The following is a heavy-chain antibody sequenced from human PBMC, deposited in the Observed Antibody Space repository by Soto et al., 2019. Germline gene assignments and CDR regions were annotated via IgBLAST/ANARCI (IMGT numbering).Heavy chain of an antibody. V-gene: IGHV3-21*04. CDR1: GFTFSSYS. D-gene: IGHD4-17*01. CDR3: AHPRGYGVFDAVDI. Sequence: PGGSLRLSCAASGFTFSSYSMNWVRQAPGKGLEWVSSISSSSSYIYYADSVKGRFTISRDNAKNSLYLQMNSLRAEDTAVYYCAHPRGYGVFDAVDIWGQGIMVTVSS. CDR2: ISSSSSYI. J-gene: IGHJ3*02.